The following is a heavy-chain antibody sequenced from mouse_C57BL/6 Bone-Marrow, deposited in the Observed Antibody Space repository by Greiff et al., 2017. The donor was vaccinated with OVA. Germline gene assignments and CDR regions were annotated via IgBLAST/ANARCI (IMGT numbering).Heavy chain of an antibody. Sequence: VQLQQPGAELVKPGASVKLSCKASGYTFTSYCMHWVKQRPGQGLEWIGMIHPNSGSTNYNEKFKSKATLTVDKSSSTAYMQLSSLTSEDSAVYYCARGGDSMVLWFDCWGQGTTLTVSS. V-gene: IGHV1-64*01. CDR1: GYTFTSYC. D-gene: IGHD2-2*01. CDR2: IHPNSGST. J-gene: IGHJ2*01. CDR3: ARGGDSMVLWFDC.